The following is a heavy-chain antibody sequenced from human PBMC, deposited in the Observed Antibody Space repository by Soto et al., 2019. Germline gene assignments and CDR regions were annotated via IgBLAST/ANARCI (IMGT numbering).Heavy chain of an antibody. J-gene: IGHJ3*02. Sequence: EVHLLESGGGLVQPGGSLRLSCAASGFTFSSYAMSWVRQDPGKGLEWVSAISGSGGSTYYADSVKGRFTISRDNSKNTLCLQMNSQRVEDTAVYYCANNWVASQVCSGGSCYVPYDAFDIRGQGTMVTVSS. V-gene: IGHV3-23*01. CDR1: GFTFSSYA. CDR3: ANNWVASQVCSGGSCYVPYDAFDI. CDR2: ISGSGGST. D-gene: IGHD2-15*01.